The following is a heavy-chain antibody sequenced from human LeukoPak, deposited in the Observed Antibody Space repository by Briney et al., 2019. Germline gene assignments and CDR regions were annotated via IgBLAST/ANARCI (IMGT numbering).Heavy chain of an antibody. CDR2: INPNSGDT. J-gene: IGHJ4*02. D-gene: IGHD1-26*01. CDR1: GYIFTAYY. V-gene: IGHV1-2*02. Sequence: GASVKVSCKASGYIFTAYYIHWVRQAPGQGLEWMGWINPNSGDTHYAQKFQGRVTLTRAASITTAYMGLTRLTSDDTAVYYCAREGDRMSDYWGQGTLVTVSS. CDR3: AREGDRMSDY.